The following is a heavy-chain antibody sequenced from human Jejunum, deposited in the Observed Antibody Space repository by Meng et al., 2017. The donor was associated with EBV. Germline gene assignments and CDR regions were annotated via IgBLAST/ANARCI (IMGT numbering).Heavy chain of an antibody. V-gene: IGHV4-4*02. J-gene: IGHJ4*02. CDR2: IYHSGST. D-gene: IGHD3-3*01. CDR3: ARYGSGYFPALWY. CDR1: GDSISSSNW. Sequence: QVPVEELDPGLWKPSGTLSLTCAVSGDSISSSNWWSWVRQPPGKGLEWIGEIYHSGSTNYNPSLKSRVTISVDKSKNQFSLKLSSVTAADTAVYYCARYGSGYFPALWYWGQGTLVTVSS.